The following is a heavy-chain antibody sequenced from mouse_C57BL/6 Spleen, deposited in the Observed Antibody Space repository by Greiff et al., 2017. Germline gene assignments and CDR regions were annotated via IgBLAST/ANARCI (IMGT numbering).Heavy chain of an antibody. J-gene: IGHJ1*03. Sequence: QVQLQQPGAELVRPGSSVKLSCKASGYTFTSYWMHWVKQRPIQGLEWIGNIDPSDSETHYNQKFKDKAPLTVDKSSSTAYMQLSSLTSEDSAVYYCARDTVVARYFDVWGTGTTVTVAS. D-gene: IGHD1-1*01. CDR3: ARDTVVARYFDV. V-gene: IGHV1-52*01. CDR1: GYTFTSYW. CDR2: IDPSDSET.